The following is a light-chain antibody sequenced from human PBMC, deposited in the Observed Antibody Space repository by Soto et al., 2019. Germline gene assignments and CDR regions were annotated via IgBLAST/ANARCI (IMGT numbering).Light chain of an antibody. Sequence: IVLTQSPATLSLSPGERVTLSCRASQSVISNYSAWYQQNPGPAPSFLIYGASSRATGIPDRFSGSGSGTHFTLTSSRLEPEDFELYFCQQYGNSPPTFGQGTKLAIK. V-gene: IGKV3-20*01. CDR1: QSVISNY. J-gene: IGKJ2*01. CDR2: GAS. CDR3: QQYGNSPPT.